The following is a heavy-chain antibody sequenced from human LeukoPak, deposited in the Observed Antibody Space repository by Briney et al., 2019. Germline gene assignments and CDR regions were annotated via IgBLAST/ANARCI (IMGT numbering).Heavy chain of an antibody. J-gene: IGHJ4*02. CDR2: INHSGST. Sequence: SETLSLTCAVYGGSFSGYYWSWIRQPPAKGLEWIGEINHSGSTNYNPSLESRVTISVDTSKNQFSLKLSSVTAADTAVYYCARGAPELSRDRYNYYFDYWGQGTLVTVSS. D-gene: IGHD5-24*01. V-gene: IGHV4-34*01. CDR1: GGSFSGYY. CDR3: ARGAPELSRDRYNYYFDY.